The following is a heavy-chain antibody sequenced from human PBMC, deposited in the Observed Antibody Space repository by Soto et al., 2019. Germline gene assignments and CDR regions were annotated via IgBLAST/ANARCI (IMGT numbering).Heavy chain of an antibody. CDR3: ALKTSGGLGP. J-gene: IGHJ5*02. Sequence: HITLKESGPTLVRPTQTLTLTCTFSGFSLTTDGVGVGWLRQPPGKAPEWLALIYWDDDKWFNPSLMSRLTITKDTSIIHVILNMTTMEPVDTGTYYCALKTSGGLGPWGQGILVSVSS. D-gene: IGHD3-10*01. CDR2: IYWDDDK. CDR1: GFSLTTDGVG. V-gene: IGHV2-5*02.